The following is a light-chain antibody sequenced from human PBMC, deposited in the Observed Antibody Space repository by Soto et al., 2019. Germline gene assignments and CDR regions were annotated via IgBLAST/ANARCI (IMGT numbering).Light chain of an antibody. CDR3: QTWGTGIRGV. CDR2: INSDGSH. Sequence: QLVLTQSPSASASLGASVKLTCTLSSGHSSYAIAWHQQQPEKGPRYLLKINSDGSHSQGDGIPDRFSGSSSGAERYLTISRLQYEDEADYYCQTWGTGIRGVFGGGTKLTVL. V-gene: IGLV4-69*01. J-gene: IGLJ2*01. CDR1: SGHSSYA.